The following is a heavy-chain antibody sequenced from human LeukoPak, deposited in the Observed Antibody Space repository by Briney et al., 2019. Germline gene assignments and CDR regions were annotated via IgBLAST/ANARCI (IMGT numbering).Heavy chain of an antibody. D-gene: IGHD6-13*01. J-gene: IGHJ3*01. V-gene: IGHV3-74*01. Sequence: GGSLRLSCAASGFTFSRNSMNWVRQAPGKGLVWVSRINTDGSSTNYATSVKGRFTMSRENAKNTLYLQMSSLTAEDTAVYYCVRGSAAAKNAFDVWGQGTMVSVSS. CDR3: VRGSAAAKNAFDV. CDR2: INTDGSST. CDR1: GFTFSRNS.